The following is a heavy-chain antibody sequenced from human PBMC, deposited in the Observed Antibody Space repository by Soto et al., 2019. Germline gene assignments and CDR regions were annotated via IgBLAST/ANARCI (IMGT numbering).Heavy chain of an antibody. CDR2: ISGSGGST. Sequence: GGSLRLSCAASGFTFSSYAMSWVRQAPGKGLEWVSAISGSGGSTYYADSVKGRFTISRDNSKNTLYLQMNSLRAEDTAVYYCAISIIQLWPIIQKFDPWGQGTLVTVSS. CDR3: AISIIQLWPIIQKFDP. V-gene: IGHV3-23*01. J-gene: IGHJ5*02. CDR1: GFTFSSYA. D-gene: IGHD5-18*01.